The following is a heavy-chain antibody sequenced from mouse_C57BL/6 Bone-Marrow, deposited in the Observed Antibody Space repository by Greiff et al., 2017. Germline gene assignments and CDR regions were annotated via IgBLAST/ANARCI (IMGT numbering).Heavy chain of an antibody. V-gene: IGHV2-2*01. CDR1: GFSLTSYG. D-gene: IGHD2-3*01. CDR3: ARPMTLSY. Sequence: QVQLKESGPGLVQPSQSLSITCTVSGFSLTSYGVHWVRPSPGKGLEWLGVIWSGGSTDYNAAFISRLSISKDNSKSQVFFKMNSLQADDTAIYYCARPMTLSYWGQGTLVTVSA. J-gene: IGHJ3*01. CDR2: IWSGGST.